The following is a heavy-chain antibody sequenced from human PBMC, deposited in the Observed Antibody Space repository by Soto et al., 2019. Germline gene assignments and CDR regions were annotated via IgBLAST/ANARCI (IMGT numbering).Heavy chain of an antibody. V-gene: IGHV4-59*01. Sequence: SETLSLTCTVSGGSISSYYWSWIRQPPGKGLEWIGYIYYSGSTNYNPSLKSRVTISVDTSENQFSLKLSSVTAADTAVYYCARAHKYYDFWSGYSPETYYYYYYGMDVWGQGTTVTVSS. CDR3: ARAHKYYDFWSGYSPETYYYYYYGMDV. D-gene: IGHD3-3*01. J-gene: IGHJ6*02. CDR1: GGSISSYY. CDR2: IYYSGST.